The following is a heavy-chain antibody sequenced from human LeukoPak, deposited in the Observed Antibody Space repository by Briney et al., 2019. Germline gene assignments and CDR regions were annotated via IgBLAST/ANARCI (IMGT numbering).Heavy chain of an antibody. V-gene: IGHV3-23*01. Sequence: GGSLRLSCAASGFTFSSYAMTWVRQAPGKGLEWVSGINDSGGSTYYADSVKGRFTISRDNSKNTLYMQMNSLRAEDTAVYYCAKDLGYNWNYFDYWGQGTPVTVSS. D-gene: IGHD1-20*01. CDR2: INDSGGST. J-gene: IGHJ4*02. CDR3: AKDLGYNWNYFDY. CDR1: GFTFSSYA.